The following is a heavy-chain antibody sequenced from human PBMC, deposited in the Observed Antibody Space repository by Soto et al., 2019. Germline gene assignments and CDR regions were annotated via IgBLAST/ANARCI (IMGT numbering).Heavy chain of an antibody. Sequence: SETLSLTCAVYGGSFSGYYWSWIRQPPGKGLEWIGEINHSGSTNYNPSLKSRVTISVDTSKNQFSLKLSSVTAADTAVYYCALGSSGYFPYYYYYGMDVWGQGTTVTVSS. V-gene: IGHV4-34*01. CDR2: INHSGST. J-gene: IGHJ6*02. CDR3: ALGSSGYFPYYYYYGMDV. CDR1: GGSFSGYY. D-gene: IGHD3-22*01.